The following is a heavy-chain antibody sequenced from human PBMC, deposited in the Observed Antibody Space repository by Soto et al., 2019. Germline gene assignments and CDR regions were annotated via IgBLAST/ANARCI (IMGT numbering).Heavy chain of an antibody. D-gene: IGHD3-16*01. CDR2: IFPDDSDT. CDR3: FRGGVTSRTFDY. J-gene: IGHJ4*02. CDR1: GYIIKNYW. Sequence: PGESLKISCKASGYIIKNYWIGWVRQMPGQGLEWMGIIFPDDSDTRYSPSFQGHVTISVDKSISTAYVQWSSLKASDSAIYYCFRGGVTSRTFDYWGQGTLGHRLL. V-gene: IGHV5-51*01.